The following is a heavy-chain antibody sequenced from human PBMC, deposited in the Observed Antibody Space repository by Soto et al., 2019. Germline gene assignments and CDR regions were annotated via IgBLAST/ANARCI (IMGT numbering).Heavy chain of an antibody. J-gene: IGHJ5*02. V-gene: IGHV3-23*01. CDR1: GFTFSSYA. CDR2: INGNDGST. D-gene: IGHD3-3*01. Sequence: EVQLLESGGGLVQPGGSLRLSCAASGFTFSSYAMSWVRQAPGKGLEWVSTINGNDGSTYYADSVKGRFTISRDNSKNTLYLQMNSLRVEDTAVYYCAKAGTMFGVVMNNWFDPWGQGTLVTVSS. CDR3: AKAGTMFGVVMNNWFDP.